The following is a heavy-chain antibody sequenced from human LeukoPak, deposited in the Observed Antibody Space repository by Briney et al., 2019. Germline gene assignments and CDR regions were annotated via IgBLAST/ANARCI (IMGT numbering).Heavy chain of an antibody. D-gene: IGHD3-10*01. CDR1: GFTFSSYG. CDR3: ARAEVLWFGELLSSSLSCYGMDV. Sequence: PGGSLRLSCAASGFTFSSYGMHWVRQAPGKGLEWVAVIWYDGSNKYYADSVKGRFTISRDNSKNTLYLQMNSLRAEDTAVYYCARAEVLWFGELLSSSLSCYGMDVWGQGTTVTVSS. CDR2: IWYDGSNK. J-gene: IGHJ6*02. V-gene: IGHV3-33*01.